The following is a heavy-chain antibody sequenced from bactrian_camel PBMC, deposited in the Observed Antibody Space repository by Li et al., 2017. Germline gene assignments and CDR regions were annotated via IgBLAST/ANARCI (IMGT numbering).Heavy chain of an antibody. CDR1: GYTYSSYC. CDR3: ARDVGGSWSSPRL. J-gene: IGHJ4*01. Sequence: VQLVESGGGSVQAGGSLRLSCAVSGYTYSSYCMAWFRQTPGKEREEVAGLDWAGSRIYGDSVKGRFTISKDNTGKTLYLQMNSLKTEDTAMYYCARDVGGSWSSPRLRGQGTQVTVS. D-gene: IGHD6*01. V-gene: IGHV3S59*01. CDR2: LDWAGSR.